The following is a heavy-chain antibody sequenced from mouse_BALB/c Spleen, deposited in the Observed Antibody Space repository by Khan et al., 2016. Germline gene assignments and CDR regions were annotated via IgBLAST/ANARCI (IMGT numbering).Heavy chain of an antibody. CDR3: ARDGSSYVFYAMDY. CDR2: ISSGSSTM. CDR1: GFTFSSFG. D-gene: IGHD1-1*01. V-gene: IGHV5-17*02. Sequence: EVELVESGGGLVQPGGSRKLSCAASGFTFSSFGMHWVRQAPEKGLEWVAYISSGSSTMYYADTVKGRFTISRANPKNTLFLQRTSVRSEDTAMYYCARDGSSYVFYAMDYWGQGTSVTVSS. J-gene: IGHJ4*01.